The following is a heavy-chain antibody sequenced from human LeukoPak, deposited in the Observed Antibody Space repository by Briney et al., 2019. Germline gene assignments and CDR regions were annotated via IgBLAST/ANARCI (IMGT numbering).Heavy chain of an antibody. J-gene: IGHJ4*02. V-gene: IGHV3-23*01. CDR3: ALHRYSTGWFGSFDY. CDR2: ISGSGITT. CDR1: GFTFSSYA. Sequence: GGSLRLSCAASGFTFSSYAMSWVRQAPGRGLEWASGISGSGITTSYADSVKGRFTISRDNSKNTLDLQMNSLRAEDTAGYYCALHRYSTGWFGSFDYWGQGTLVTVSS. D-gene: IGHD3-10*01.